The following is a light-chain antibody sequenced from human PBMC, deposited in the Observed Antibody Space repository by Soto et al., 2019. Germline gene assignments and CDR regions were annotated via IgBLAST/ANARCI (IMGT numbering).Light chain of an antibody. CDR3: QQYSTFQRT. V-gene: IGKV1-5*01. CDR2: DAS. Sequence: DIQMTQAPSTLSASVGDRVVITCRASQSISKWLAWYQQKPGKAPEFLIYDASTLESSVPSRSSGSGTGTEFTRTISSLQPEDFATFYCQQYSTFQRTFGEGTKVEI. CDR1: QSISKW. J-gene: IGKJ1*01.